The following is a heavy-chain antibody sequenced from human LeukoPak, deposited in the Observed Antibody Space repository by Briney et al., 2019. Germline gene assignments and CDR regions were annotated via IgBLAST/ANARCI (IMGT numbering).Heavy chain of an antibody. J-gene: IGHJ4*02. CDR1: GGSFSGYY. CDR2: IDHSGST. V-gene: IGHV4-34*01. CDR3: ARHFSYYDSSGYYYVPFFDY. Sequence: SETLSLPCAVYGGSFSGYYWSWIRQPPGKGLEWIGEIDHSGSTNYNPSLKSRVTISVDTSKNQFSLKLSSVTAADTAVYYCARHFSYYDSSGYYYVPFFDYWGQGTLVTVSS. D-gene: IGHD3-22*01.